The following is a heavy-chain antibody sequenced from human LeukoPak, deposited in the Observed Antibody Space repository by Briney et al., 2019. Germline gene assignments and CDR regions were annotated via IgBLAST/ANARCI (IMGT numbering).Heavy chain of an antibody. CDR2: IKSDGST. J-gene: IGHJ1*01. V-gene: IGHV3-74*01. CDR3: ARAPSEIGGYYPEYFRH. Sequence: GGSLRLSCAASGFTFSSYWMHWVRHARGKGLVWVSRIKSDGSTSYADSVKGRFTISRDNAKNTVSLQMTSLRAEDTGVYYCARAPSEIGGYYPEYFRHWGQGTLVIVSS. CDR1: GFTFSSYW. D-gene: IGHD3-22*01.